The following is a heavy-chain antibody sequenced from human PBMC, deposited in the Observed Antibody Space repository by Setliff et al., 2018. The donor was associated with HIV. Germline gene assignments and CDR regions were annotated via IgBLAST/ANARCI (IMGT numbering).Heavy chain of an antibody. CDR1: GGSFSGHY. D-gene: IGHD3-16*01. Sequence: LSLTCGVSGGSFSGHYWSWIRQTPGKGLEWVSYISSSSSYTNYADSVKGRFTISRDNAKNSLYLQMNSLRAEDTAVYYCARGPYTIDYWGQGTLVTVSS. J-gene: IGHJ4*02. CDR2: ISSSSSYT. CDR3: ARGPYTIDY. V-gene: IGHV3-11*05.